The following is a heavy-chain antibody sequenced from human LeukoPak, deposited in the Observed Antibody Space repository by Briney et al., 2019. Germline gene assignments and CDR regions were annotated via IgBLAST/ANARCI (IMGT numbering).Heavy chain of an antibody. D-gene: IGHD3-9*01. Sequence: PGGSLRLSCAASGFIVSSNYMSWVRQAPGKGLEWVSIIHSGGNTYHADSVKGRFTTSRDDSKNTLSLQMNSLRAEDTAVYYCVSHSGGLTSYSFDYWGQGTLVTVSS. V-gene: IGHV3-53*01. CDR1: GFIVSSNY. CDR3: VSHSGGLTSYSFDY. CDR2: IHSGGNT. J-gene: IGHJ4*02.